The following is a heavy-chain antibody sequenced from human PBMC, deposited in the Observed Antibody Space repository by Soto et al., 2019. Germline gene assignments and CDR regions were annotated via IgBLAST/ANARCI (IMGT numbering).Heavy chain of an antibody. D-gene: IGHD6-19*01. CDR2: IFTGGST. J-gene: IGHJ3*02. V-gene: IGHV3-53*04. CDR1: GFTVSSNY. Sequence: EVQLVESGGGLVQPGGSLRLSCAASGFTVSSNYMSWVRQAPGKGLEWVSAIFTGGSTYYADSVKGRFTISRHSSMNTVYLQMDSLRAEDTAVYYCARDRQSSGWLDAFDIWGQGTMVTVSS. CDR3: ARDRQSSGWLDAFDI.